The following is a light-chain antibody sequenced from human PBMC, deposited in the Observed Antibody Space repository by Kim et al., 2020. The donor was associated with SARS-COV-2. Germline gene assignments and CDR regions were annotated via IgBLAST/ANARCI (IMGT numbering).Light chain of an antibody. V-gene: IGLV1-40*01. CDR1: SSNIVAGYD. CDR3: QSYDGNLSGYV. Sequence: RVTISCIGSSSNIVAGYDVHWYQQLPGTAPKLLIYGNLNRPLGVPDRFFGSKSGTSASLAIIGLQGDDEADYYCQSYDGNLSGYVFGTGTKVTVL. J-gene: IGLJ1*01. CDR2: GNL.